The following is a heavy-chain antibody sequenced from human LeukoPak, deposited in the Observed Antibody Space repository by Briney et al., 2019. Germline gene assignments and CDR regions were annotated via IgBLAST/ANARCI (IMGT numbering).Heavy chain of an antibody. CDR1: GYTFTGYY. J-gene: IGHJ4*02. CDR2: INPNSGGT. Sequence: ASVKVSCKASGYTFTGYYMHWVRQAPGQGLEWMGWINPNSGGTNYAQKFQGRVTMTRDTSISTAYMELSRLRSDDTAVYYCARVHLPGRGGYNFPFDYWGQGTLVTVSS. CDR3: ARVHLPGRGGYNFPFDY. V-gene: IGHV1-2*02. D-gene: IGHD5-24*01.